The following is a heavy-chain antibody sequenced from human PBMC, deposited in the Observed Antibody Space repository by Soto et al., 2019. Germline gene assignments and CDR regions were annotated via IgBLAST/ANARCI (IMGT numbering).Heavy chain of an antibody. D-gene: IGHD2-15*01. J-gene: IGHJ5*02. Sequence: ASVKVSCKASGYTFTSYAMHWVRQAPGQRLEWMGWINAGNGNTKYSRKFQGRVTITRDTSASTAYMELSSLRSEDTAVYYCARALLGDNWFDPWGQGTLVTVSS. CDR3: ARALLGDNWFDP. V-gene: IGHV1-3*01. CDR2: INAGNGNT. CDR1: GYTFTSYA.